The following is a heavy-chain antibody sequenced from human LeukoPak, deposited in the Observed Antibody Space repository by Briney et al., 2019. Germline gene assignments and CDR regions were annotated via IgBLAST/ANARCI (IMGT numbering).Heavy chain of an antibody. CDR1: GFTLSSYE. CDR3: AREVPTGTSFDY. V-gene: IGHV3-48*03. CDR2: ISSSGGPI. Sequence: GGSLRLSCAASGFTLSSYEMNWVRQAPGKGLEWVSYISSSGGPIFYADSVKGRFTISRDNAKNSLFLQMSSLRAEDTAVYYCAREVPTGTSFDYWAQGTLVTVSS. J-gene: IGHJ4*02. D-gene: IGHD4-17*01.